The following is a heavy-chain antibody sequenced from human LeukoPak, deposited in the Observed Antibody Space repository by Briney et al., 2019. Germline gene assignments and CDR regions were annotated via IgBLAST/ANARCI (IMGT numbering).Heavy chain of an antibody. D-gene: IGHD1-26*01. CDR2: ISGSGGST. V-gene: IGHV3-23*01. CDR1: GFTFSSYG. CDR3: ARQGDNYYYYMDV. J-gene: IGHJ6*03. Sequence: PGGSLRLSCAASGFTFSSYGMSWVRQAPGKGLEWVSAISGSGGSTYYADSVKGRFTISRDNSKNTLYLQMNSLRAEDTAVYYCARQGDNYYYYMDVWGKGTTVTVSS.